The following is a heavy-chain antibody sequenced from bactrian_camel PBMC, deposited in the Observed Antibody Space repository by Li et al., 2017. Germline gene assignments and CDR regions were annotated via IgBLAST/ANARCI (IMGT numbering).Heavy chain of an antibody. J-gene: IGHJ4*01. V-gene: IGHV3S54*01. CDR1: GSKC. Sequence: QVQLVESGGGSVQTGGSLKLSCPLSGSKCMGWFRQAPGKERGGVAAITTGGGTTYYADSVKGRFTVSQSNAKNALYLQMDSLKPEDSGIYYCAVRLGKSPGDCSLRPVYNYWGRGTQVTVS. D-gene: IGHD3*01. CDR3: AVRLGKSPGDCSLRPVYNY. CDR2: ITTGGGTT.